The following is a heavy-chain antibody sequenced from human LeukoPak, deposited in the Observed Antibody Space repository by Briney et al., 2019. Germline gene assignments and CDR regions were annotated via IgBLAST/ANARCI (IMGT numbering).Heavy chain of an antibody. CDR1: GGSFSGYY. Sequence: SETLSLTCAVYGGSFSGYYWSWIRQPPGKGLEWIGEINHSGSANYNPSLKSRVTISVDTSKNQFSLKLSSVTAADTAVYYCARGGVYDFWSGSNYYYHYMDVWGKRTTVTVSS. D-gene: IGHD3-3*01. J-gene: IGHJ6*03. V-gene: IGHV4-34*01. CDR2: INHSGSA. CDR3: ARGGVYDFWSGSNYYYHYMDV.